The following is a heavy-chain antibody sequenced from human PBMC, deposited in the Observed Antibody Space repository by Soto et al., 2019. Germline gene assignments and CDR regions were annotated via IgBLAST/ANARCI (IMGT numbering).Heavy chain of an antibody. Sequence: SETLSLTCSVSGGSISGSYWSWIRQSPGKGLEWLGYVYYTGSTNYSPSLRSRVSISVDTSKNEFSLRLSSVTASDTAVYFCARSVAVPGAHIDYWGQGTQVTVSS. D-gene: IGHD6-19*01. J-gene: IGHJ4*02. CDR1: GGSISGSY. CDR2: VYYTGST. CDR3: ARSVAVPGAHIDY. V-gene: IGHV4-59*01.